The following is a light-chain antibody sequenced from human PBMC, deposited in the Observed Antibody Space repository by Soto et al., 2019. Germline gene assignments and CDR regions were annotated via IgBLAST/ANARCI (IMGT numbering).Light chain of an antibody. Sequence: DIQMTQSPSSLSASVGDRVTITCRASQSISSYLNWYQQKPGKAPKLLIYAASTLQSGVPSRFSGSGSGTDFTLTISSLQHEDFATYYCQQVNGYPRDITFGGGTRVEIK. CDR2: AAS. CDR3: QQVNGYPRDIT. CDR1: QSISSY. V-gene: IGKV1-39*01. J-gene: IGKJ4*01.